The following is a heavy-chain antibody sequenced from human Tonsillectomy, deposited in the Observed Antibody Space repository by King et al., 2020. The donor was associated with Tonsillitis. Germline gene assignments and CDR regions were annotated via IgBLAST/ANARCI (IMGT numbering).Heavy chain of an antibody. J-gene: IGHJ6*03. V-gene: IGHV6-1*01. Sequence: VQLQQSGPGLVKPSQTLSLTCAISGDSVSSNSAAWNWIRQSPSRGLEWLGRTYYRSKWYNDYAVSVKSRITINPDTSKNQFSLQLNSVTPEDTAVYYGARERDVDIVATVYYYYYMDVWGKGTTVTVSS. CDR1: GDSVSSNSAA. CDR2: TYYRSKWYN. CDR3: ARERDVDIVATVYYYYYMDV. D-gene: IGHD5-12*01.